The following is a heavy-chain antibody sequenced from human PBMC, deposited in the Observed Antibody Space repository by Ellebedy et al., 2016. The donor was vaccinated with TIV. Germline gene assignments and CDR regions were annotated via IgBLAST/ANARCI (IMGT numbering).Heavy chain of an antibody. V-gene: IGHV4-39*01. CDR2: IYYSGST. D-gene: IGHD1-26*01. CDR1: GGSFSGHY. Sequence: MPSETLSLTCAAYGGSFSGHYWGWIRQPPGKGLEWIGSIYYSGSTYYNPSLKSRVTISVDTSKNQFSLKLSSVTAADTAVYYCASRVSGILYYYGMDVWGQGTTVTVSS. J-gene: IGHJ6*02. CDR3: ASRVSGILYYYGMDV.